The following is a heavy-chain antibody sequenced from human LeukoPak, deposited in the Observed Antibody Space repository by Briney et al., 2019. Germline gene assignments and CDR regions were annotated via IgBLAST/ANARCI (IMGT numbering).Heavy chain of an antibody. D-gene: IGHD3-9*01. J-gene: IGHJ4*02. CDR3: ARVSLQLRYFDIDY. CDR1: GGSISSGGYY. V-gene: IGHV4-31*03. CDR2: IYYSGST. Sequence: SQTLSLTCTVSGGSISSGGYYWSWIRQHPGKGLEWIGYIYYSGSTYYNPSLKSRVTISVDTSKNQFSLKLSSVTAADTAVYYCARVSLQLRYFDIDYWGQGTLVTVSS.